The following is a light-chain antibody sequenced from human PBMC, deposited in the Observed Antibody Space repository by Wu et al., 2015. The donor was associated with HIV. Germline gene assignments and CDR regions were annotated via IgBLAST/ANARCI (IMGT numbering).Light chain of an antibody. CDR2: GAS. J-gene: IGKJ1*01. CDR1: QSVNSH. Sequence: EIVMTQSPATLSVSPGERVTLSCRASQSVNSHIAWYQQKPGQAPSLLMFGASTRATGIPARFSGSGSGTDFALTISSMESEDFAIYYCQQYNDWPTFGQGTKVEI. V-gene: IGKV3-15*01. CDR3: QQYNDWPT.